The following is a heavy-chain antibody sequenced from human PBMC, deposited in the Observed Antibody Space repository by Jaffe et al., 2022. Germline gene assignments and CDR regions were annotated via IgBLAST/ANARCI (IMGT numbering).Heavy chain of an antibody. J-gene: IGHJ4*02. CDR1: GYTFTGYY. CDR2: INPNSGGT. V-gene: IGHV1-2*06. Sequence: QVQLVQSGAEVKKPGASVKVSCKASGYTFTGYYMHWVRQAPGQGLEWMGRINPNSGGTNYAQKFQGRVTMTRDTSISTAYMELSRLRSDDTAVYYCARDPRTISIAVAGTYFDYWGQGTLVTVSS. CDR3: ARDPRTISIAVAGTYFDY. D-gene: IGHD6-19*01.